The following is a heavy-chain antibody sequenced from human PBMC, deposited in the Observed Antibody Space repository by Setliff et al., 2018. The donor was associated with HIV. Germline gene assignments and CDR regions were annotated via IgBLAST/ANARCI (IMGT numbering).Heavy chain of an antibody. Sequence: ASVKVSCKASGYTFSSYSLHWVRQAPGQGLEWMGIINPSDGSTTYAQKFQGRVTMTRDTSTSTVYMELSSLRSEDTAVYYCATRGRDLGFDYWGQGTLVTVSS. CDR2: INPSDGST. CDR3: ATRGRDLGFDY. J-gene: IGHJ4*02. V-gene: IGHV1-46*01. CDR1: GYTFSSYS. D-gene: IGHD1-1*01.